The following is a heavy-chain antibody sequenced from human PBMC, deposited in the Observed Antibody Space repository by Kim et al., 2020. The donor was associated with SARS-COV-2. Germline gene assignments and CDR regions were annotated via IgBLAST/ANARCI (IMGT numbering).Heavy chain of an antibody. J-gene: IGHJ4*02. D-gene: IGHD2-2*03. CDR1: GFTFSNAW. CDR2: IKSKTDGGTT. CDR3: TTDPYGALDIVVVPAARDEGY. Sequence: GGSLRLSCAASGFTFSNAWMSWVRQAPGKGLEWVGRIKSKTDGGTTDYAAPVKGRFTISRDDSKNTLYLQMNSLKTEDTAVYYCTTDPYGALDIVVVPAARDEGYGGKGTLVPVSS. V-gene: IGHV3-15*01.